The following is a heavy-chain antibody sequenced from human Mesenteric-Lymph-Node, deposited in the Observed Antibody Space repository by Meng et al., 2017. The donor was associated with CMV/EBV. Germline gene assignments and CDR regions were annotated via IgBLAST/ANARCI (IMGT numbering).Heavy chain of an antibody. V-gene: IGHV3-23*01. D-gene: IGHD1-26*01. CDR1: GFTFSDYY. CDR2: INDGDRST. Sequence: GGSLRLSCAASGFTFSDYYMNWVRQAPGRGLEWVATINDGDRSTYYPDSVRGRFAISRDNSRNTLYLQINSLRAEDTAVYYCAKSDVVGRHTGTYYLFDYWGQGTLVTVSS. CDR3: AKSDVVGRHTGTYYLFDY. J-gene: IGHJ4*02.